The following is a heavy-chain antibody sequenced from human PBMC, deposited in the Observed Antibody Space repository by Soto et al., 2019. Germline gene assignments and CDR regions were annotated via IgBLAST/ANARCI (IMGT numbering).Heavy chain of an antibody. CDR1: VGTFSSYA. J-gene: IGHJ3*02. CDR2: IIPIFGTA. CDR3: ARYRGLKNIVVVVAATRCHAFDI. D-gene: IGHD2-15*01. V-gene: IGHV1-69*13. Sequence: VKVSCEASVGTFSSYAISWVRQAPGQGLEWMGGIIPIFGTANYAQKFQGRVTITADESTSTAYMELSSLRSEDTAVYYCARYRGLKNIVVVVAATRCHAFDICGQRTMLTLSS.